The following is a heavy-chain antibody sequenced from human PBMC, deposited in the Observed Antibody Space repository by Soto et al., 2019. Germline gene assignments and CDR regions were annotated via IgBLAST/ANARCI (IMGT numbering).Heavy chain of an antibody. Sequence: SETLSLTCTVSGGSISSSSYYWGWIRQPPGKGLEWIGSIYYSGSTYYNPSLKSRVTISVDTSKNQFSLKLSSVTAADTAVYYCARDRDDFWSGYYYYYYYGMDVWGQGTTVTVSS. V-gene: IGHV4-39*07. CDR1: GGSISSSSYY. J-gene: IGHJ6*02. CDR2: IYYSGST. CDR3: ARDRDDFWSGYYYYYYYGMDV. D-gene: IGHD3-3*01.